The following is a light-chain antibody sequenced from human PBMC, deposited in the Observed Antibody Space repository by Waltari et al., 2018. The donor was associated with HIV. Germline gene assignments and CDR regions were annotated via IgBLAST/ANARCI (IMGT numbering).Light chain of an antibody. CDR2: GAS. CDR3: QQYGSSPGT. Sequence: DIVLTQSPGTLSLSPGESATPSCRASQSVGSNFLAWYQQKPGQAPRLLIYGASSRATGIPDRFSGSGSGTDFTLTISRLEPEDIAVYFCQQYGSSPGTFGQGTKLEIK. CDR1: QSVGSNF. V-gene: IGKV3-20*01. J-gene: IGKJ2*01.